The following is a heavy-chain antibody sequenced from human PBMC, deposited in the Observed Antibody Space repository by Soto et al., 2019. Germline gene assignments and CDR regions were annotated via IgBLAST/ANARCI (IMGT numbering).Heavy chain of an antibody. Sequence: QVQLVQSGAEVKKPGASVKVSCKASGYTFTGYYMHWVRQAPGQGLEWMGWINTNSGGTNYAQKFQGWVTMTRETSISTGYMELSRLRSDDTAVYYCARAPHFWGGYSGGYGMDVWGQGTTVTVSS. CDR1: GYTFTGYY. CDR3: ARAPHFWGGYSGGYGMDV. D-gene: IGHD3-3*01. J-gene: IGHJ6*02. CDR2: INTNSGGT. V-gene: IGHV1-2*04.